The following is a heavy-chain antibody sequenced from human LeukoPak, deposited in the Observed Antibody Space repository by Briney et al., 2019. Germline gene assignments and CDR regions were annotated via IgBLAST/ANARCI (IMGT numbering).Heavy chain of an antibody. CDR1: GFTFSSYA. CDR3: AKDTYYGSVSYHY. D-gene: IGHD3-10*01. V-gene: IGHV3-23*01. J-gene: IGHJ4*02. CDR2: ISGSGGST. Sequence: TGGALRLSCAASGFTFSSYAMSWVRQAPGRGVEWVSAISGSGGSTYYADSVKGRFTISRDNSKNTLYLQMNRLRAEDTAVYYCAKDTYYGSVSYHYWGQGTLVTVSS.